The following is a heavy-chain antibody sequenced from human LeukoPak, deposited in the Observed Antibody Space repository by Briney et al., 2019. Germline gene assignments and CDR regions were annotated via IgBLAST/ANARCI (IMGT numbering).Heavy chain of an antibody. CDR3: VREGYYDSSGYLYYYYGMDV. D-gene: IGHD3-22*01. CDR2: INPNSGGT. Sequence: ASVKVSCKASGYTFTGYYMHWVRQAPGQGLEWMGWINPNSGGTNYAQKFQGRVTMARDTSISTAYMELSRLRSDDTAVYYCVREGYYDSSGYLYYYYGMDVWGQGTTVTVSS. J-gene: IGHJ6*02. V-gene: IGHV1-2*02. CDR1: GYTFTGYY.